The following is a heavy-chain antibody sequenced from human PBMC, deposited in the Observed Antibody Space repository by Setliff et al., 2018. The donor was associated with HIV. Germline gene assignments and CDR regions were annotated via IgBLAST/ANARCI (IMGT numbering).Heavy chain of an antibody. Sequence: SETLSLTCAVYSESLSDYYWTWIRQPPGKRLEWIGEINYSASGEINYSANTNYYPSLQSRVNISIDTSKNQFSLKWTSATVANTAIYYCARGRGPVGCEALDLWGQRTTVTVSS. D-gene: IGHD1-26*01. CDR3: ARGRGPVGCEALDL. V-gene: IGHV4-34*01. CDR2: INYSASGEINYSANT. CDR1: SESLSDYY. J-gene: IGHJ3*01.